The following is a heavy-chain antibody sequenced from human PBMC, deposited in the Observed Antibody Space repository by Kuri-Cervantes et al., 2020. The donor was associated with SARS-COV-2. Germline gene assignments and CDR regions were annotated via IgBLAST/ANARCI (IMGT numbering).Heavy chain of an antibody. V-gene: IGHV4-59*12. Sequence: ESLKISCTVSGGSIGSYHWNWIRLSPGKGLECIGYVYYGGGTKYNPSLKSRVTISVDTSKNQFSLKLSSVTAADTAVYYCARGPRIWVLDAFDIWGQGTMVTV. CDR1: GGSIGSYH. J-gene: IGHJ3*02. D-gene: IGHD3-16*01. CDR2: VYYGGGT. CDR3: ARGPRIWVLDAFDI.